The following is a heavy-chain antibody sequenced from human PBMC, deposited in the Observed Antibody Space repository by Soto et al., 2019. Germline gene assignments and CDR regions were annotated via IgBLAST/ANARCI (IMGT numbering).Heavy chain of an antibody. V-gene: IGHV1-18*01. Sequence: QVHLVQSGAEVKKPGASVKVSCKASGYTFTSYGITWVRQAPGQGLEWMGWISAHNGNTAYAQKLQGRVIVTRNTSTRTAYMELRSLISDDTAVYYCARGRYGDYWGQGALVTVSS. CDR2: ISAHNGNT. CDR3: ARGRYGDY. D-gene: IGHD1-1*01. CDR1: GYTFTSYG. J-gene: IGHJ4*02.